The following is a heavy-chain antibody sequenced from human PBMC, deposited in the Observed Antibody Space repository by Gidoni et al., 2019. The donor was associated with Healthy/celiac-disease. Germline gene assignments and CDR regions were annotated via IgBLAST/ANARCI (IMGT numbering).Heavy chain of an antibody. J-gene: IGHJ4*02. Sequence: EVQLVQSGAEVKKPGESLKISLNVSGYSFTNYWIGWVRLMPGKGLEWLGIIYPGDSDTRYSPSFQGQVTISADKSISTAYLQWSSLKASDTAMYYCARPRNNGWRIDYWGQGTLVTVSS. CDR3: ARPRNNGWRIDY. V-gene: IGHV5-51*01. CDR1: GYSFTNYW. D-gene: IGHD6-19*01. CDR2: IYPGDSDT.